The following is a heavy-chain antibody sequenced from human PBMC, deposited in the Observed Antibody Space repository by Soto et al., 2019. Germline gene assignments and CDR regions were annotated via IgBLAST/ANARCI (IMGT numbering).Heavy chain of an antibody. CDR3: ARHIGVSGTRGFDY. CDR1: GGSIRETYW. J-gene: IGHJ4*02. V-gene: IGHV4-4*02. Sequence: QVQLQESGPGLVEPSETLALTCAVSGGSIRETYWWSWVRQPPGKGLEWIGEISYRGSTHYNPSLRSRVTRSMDTSRNQISLTLISVNAADSASYYCARHIGVSGTRGFDYWGQGTLVTVSS. CDR2: ISYRGST. D-gene: IGHD6-19*01.